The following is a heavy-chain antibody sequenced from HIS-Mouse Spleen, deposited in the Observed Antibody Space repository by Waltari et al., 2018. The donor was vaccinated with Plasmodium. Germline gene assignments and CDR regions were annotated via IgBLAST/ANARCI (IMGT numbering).Heavy chain of an antibody. J-gene: IGHJ2*01. CDR2: ISSSSSYI. D-gene: IGHD3-9*01. CDR3: AREDILTGYYNDYWYFDL. CDR1: GFTFRSHT. Sequence: EVQLVESGGALVKPGGSLRLSCAASGFTFRSHTMRWVRQGPGKGLEWVSSISSSSSYIYYADSVKGRFTISRDNAKNSLYLQMNSLRAEDTAVYYCAREDILTGYYNDYWYFDLWGRGTLVTVSS. V-gene: IGHV3-21*01.